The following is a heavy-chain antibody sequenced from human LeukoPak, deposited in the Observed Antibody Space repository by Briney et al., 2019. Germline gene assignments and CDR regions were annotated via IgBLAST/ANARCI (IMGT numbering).Heavy chain of an antibody. CDR2: ISWNSGSI. J-gene: IGHJ1*01. D-gene: IGHD6-13*01. CDR3: AKSSSWKGYFQH. CDR1: GFTFDDYA. V-gene: IGHV3-9*01. Sequence: GRSLRLSCAASGFTFDDYAMHWVRPAPGKGLEWVSGISWNSGSIGYADSVKGRFTISRDNAKNSLYLQMNSLRAEDTALYYCAKSSSWKGYFQHWGQGTLVTVSS.